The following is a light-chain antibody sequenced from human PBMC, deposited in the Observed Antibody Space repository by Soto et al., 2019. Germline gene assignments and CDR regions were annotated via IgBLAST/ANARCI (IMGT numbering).Light chain of an antibody. J-gene: IGKJ3*01. CDR1: QSISSY. V-gene: IGKV1-39*01. CDR3: QQSHSTPFT. Sequence: DIQMTQSPSSLSASVGDRVTITCRASQSISSYLNWYQQKPGKAPKLLIYAASSLQSGVPSRFSGSGSGTDFTLTISSLLPEDFATYDCQQSHSTPFTFGPGTKVGI. CDR2: AAS.